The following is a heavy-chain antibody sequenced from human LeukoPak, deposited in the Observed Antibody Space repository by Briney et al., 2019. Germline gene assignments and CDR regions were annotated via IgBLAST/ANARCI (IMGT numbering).Heavy chain of an antibody. J-gene: IGHJ4*02. D-gene: IGHD1-26*01. V-gene: IGHV3-21*01. CDR1: GFTFSSYS. CDR3: ARDLTSSRIVGATYDY. CDR2: ISSSSSYI. Sequence: GGSLRLSCAASGFTFSSYSMNWVRQAPGKGLEWVSSISSSSSYIYYADSVKGRFTISRDNAKNSLYLQMNSLRAEDTAVYYCARDLTSSRIVGATYDYWGQGTLVTVSS.